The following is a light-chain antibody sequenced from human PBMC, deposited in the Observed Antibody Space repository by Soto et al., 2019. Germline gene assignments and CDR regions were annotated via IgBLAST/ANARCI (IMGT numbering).Light chain of an antibody. CDR2: GAS. Sequence: VLTQSPGTLSLSPGERATLSCRASQSVSSNYLAWYQQKPGQASRLLIYGASSRATGISDRFSGSGSGTDFTLTISRLEPEDCTVYYCQQYGSLYTFGQGTKLEI. CDR1: QSVSSNY. CDR3: QQYGSLYT. V-gene: IGKV3-20*01. J-gene: IGKJ2*01.